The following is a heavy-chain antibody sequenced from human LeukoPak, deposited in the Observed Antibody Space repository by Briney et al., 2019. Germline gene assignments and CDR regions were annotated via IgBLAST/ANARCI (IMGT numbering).Heavy chain of an antibody. D-gene: IGHD3-10*01. V-gene: IGHV1-18*01. Sequence: ASVKVSCKASGYTFTSYGISWVRQAPGQGREWMGWISAYNGNTNYAQKLQGRVTMTTDTSTSTAYMELRSLRADDTAVYNCARVFRDAFDIWGQGTMVTVSS. CDR1: GYTFTSYG. CDR2: ISAYNGNT. CDR3: ARVFRDAFDI. J-gene: IGHJ3*02.